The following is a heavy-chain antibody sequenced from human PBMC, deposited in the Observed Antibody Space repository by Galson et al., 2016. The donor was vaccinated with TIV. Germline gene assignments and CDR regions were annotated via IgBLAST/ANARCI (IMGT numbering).Heavy chain of an antibody. Sequence: SLRLSCAGSGFTFSSCNMHWVRQAPGKGLEWVAFISYDGSDKYYADSVKGRFTISRDNSKNTLYLHMNNLRVEDTAVYYCATDRRDAYNPYLDSWGQGTLVTVSS. CDR3: ATDRRDAYNPYLDS. CDR2: ISYDGSDK. CDR1: GFTFSSCN. D-gene: IGHD5-24*01. J-gene: IGHJ4*02. V-gene: IGHV3-30*03.